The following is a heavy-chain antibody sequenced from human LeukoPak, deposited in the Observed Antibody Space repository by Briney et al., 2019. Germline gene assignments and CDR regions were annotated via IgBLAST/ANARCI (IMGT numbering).Heavy chain of an antibody. Sequence: PSETLSLTCTISGGSVSDYYWSWIRQSPGKGLKWIGYIYHTGSTSYSPSLKSRVTISADTSQNQFSLKLSSVTAADTAVYYCASQDYGGNLRPAEYFQHWGQGTLVTVSS. CDR2: IYHTGST. V-gene: IGHV4-59*08. J-gene: IGHJ1*01. D-gene: IGHD4-23*01. CDR3: ASQDYGGNLRPAEYFQH. CDR1: GGSVSDYY.